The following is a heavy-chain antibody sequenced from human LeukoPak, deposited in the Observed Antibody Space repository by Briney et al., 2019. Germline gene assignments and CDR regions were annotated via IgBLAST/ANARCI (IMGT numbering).Heavy chain of an antibody. D-gene: IGHD4-11*01. CDR1: GFTFSSYS. Sequence: PGGSLRLSCAASGFTFSSYSMNWVRQAPVKGLEWVAVISYDGSNKYYADSVKGRFTISRDNSKNTLYLQMNSLRAEDTAVYYCARATTVRTPPYYFDYWGQGTLVTVSS. J-gene: IGHJ4*02. CDR2: ISYDGSNK. V-gene: IGHV3-30*03. CDR3: ARATTVRTPPYYFDY.